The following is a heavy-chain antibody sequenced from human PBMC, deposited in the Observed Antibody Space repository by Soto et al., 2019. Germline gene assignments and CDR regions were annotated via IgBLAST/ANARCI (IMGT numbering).Heavy chain of an antibody. V-gene: IGHV4-30-4*01. D-gene: IGHD5-12*01. CDR2: IYYSGST. J-gene: IGHJ3*02. CDR3: ARDLEMAKPVGTANASDI. Sequence: SETLSLTCTVSGGSISSGDYYWSWIRQPPGKGLEWIGYIYYSGSTYYNPSLKSRVTISVDTSKNQFSLKLSSVTAADTAVYYCARDLEMAKPVGTANASDIWGQGTMVTV. CDR1: GGSISSGDYY.